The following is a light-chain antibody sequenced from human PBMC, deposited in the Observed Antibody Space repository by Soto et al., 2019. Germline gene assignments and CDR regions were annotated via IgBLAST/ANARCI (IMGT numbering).Light chain of an antibody. CDR3: QQRSNSPPT. CDR2: DAS. CDR1: QSVSSY. J-gene: IGKJ4*01. Sequence: EIWLTQYPATLSWSPGERATLSCRASQSVSSYLAWYQPTPGQAPRLLIYDASNRATGIPARVSGSGYGTDFTITISSLEPEDFAVYYCQQRSNSPPTFGGGTQVDIK. V-gene: IGKV3-11*01.